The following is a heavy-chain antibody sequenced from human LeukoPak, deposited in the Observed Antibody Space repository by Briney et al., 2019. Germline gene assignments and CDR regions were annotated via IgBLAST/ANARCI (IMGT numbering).Heavy chain of an antibody. V-gene: IGHV3-53*04. J-gene: IGHJ6*02. CDR2: IYSGGST. D-gene: IGHD4-4*01. CDR1: GFTFDDYA. Sequence: GRSLRPSCAASGFTFDDYAMHWVRQAPGKGLEWVSVIYSGGSTYYADSVKGRFTISRHNSKNTLYLQMNSLRAEDTAVYYCARDQVRDYYYYYGMDVWGQGTTVTVSS. CDR3: ARDQVRDYYYYYGMDV.